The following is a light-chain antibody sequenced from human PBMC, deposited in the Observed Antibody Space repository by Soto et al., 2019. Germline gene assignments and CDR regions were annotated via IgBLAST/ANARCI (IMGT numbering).Light chain of an antibody. CDR1: QSLSSN. V-gene: IGKV3-15*01. J-gene: IGKJ2*01. CDR3: QQYNNWPPYT. CDR2: GAS. Sequence: EIVMTQSPGTLSVSPGERATLSCRASQSLSSNLAWYQQKPGQAPRLLIYGASTRAIGIPARFSGSGSGTEFTLTISSLQSEDFAVYYCQQYNNWPPYTFGQGTKLEIK.